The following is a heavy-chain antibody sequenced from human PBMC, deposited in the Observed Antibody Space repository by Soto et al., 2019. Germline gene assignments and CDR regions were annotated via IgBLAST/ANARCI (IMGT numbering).Heavy chain of an antibody. D-gene: IGHD3-9*01. CDR3: ARGALRSYDILTTWGPYFYCMDV. Sequence: GALNVSCDESGYTFTSHYMHWVRQAPGQGLEWMGIINPSGGSTSYAQKFQGRVTMTRDTSTSTVYMELSSLRSEDTAVYYCARGALRSYDILTTWGPYFYCMDVWGHVTSVPVSS. V-gene: IGHV1-46*01. CDR2: INPSGGST. J-gene: IGHJ6*02. CDR1: GYTFTSHY.